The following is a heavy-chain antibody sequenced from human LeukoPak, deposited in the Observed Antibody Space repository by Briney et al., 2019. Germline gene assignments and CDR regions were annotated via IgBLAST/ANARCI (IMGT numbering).Heavy chain of an antibody. J-gene: IGHJ4*02. D-gene: IGHD1-7*01. CDR1: GGSVNGYY. CDR2: IHYSGLT. Sequence: PSGTLSLTCTVSGGSVNGYYWNWIRQPPRKGLEWIGFIHYSGLTVYSPSLQSRVTMSVDTSRNQFSLDLSSVTAADTALYYCARDPPEDEWNSLDSWGQGILVTVSS. CDR3: ARDPPEDEWNSLDS. V-gene: IGHV4-59*02.